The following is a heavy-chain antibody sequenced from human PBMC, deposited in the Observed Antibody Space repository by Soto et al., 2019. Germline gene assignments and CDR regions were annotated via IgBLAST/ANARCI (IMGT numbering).Heavy chain of an antibody. Sequence: SQTLSLTCVISGDSVSSNSAAWNWIRQSPSRGLEWLGRTYYRSKWYNDYAVSVKSRITINPDTSKNQFSLQLNSVTPEDTAVYYCARDIVLVPAAMRYYYYGMDVWGQGTTVTVSS. CDR1: GDSVSSNSAA. CDR3: ARDIVLVPAAMRYYYYGMDV. J-gene: IGHJ6*02. CDR2: TYYRSKWYN. D-gene: IGHD2-2*01. V-gene: IGHV6-1*01.